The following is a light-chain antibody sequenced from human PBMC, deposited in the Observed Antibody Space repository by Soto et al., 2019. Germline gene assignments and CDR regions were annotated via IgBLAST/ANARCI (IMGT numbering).Light chain of an antibody. J-gene: IGKJ5*01. Sequence: IVFTQSPATLSFSPGQTATLSCMASPSVTNYLAWYQQKPGQAPRLLIYGAFNRATGIPARFSGSGSGTDFTLTISSLEPEDFAVYYCQQRKIWPPVTFGQGRRLEIK. CDR3: QQRKIWPPVT. CDR2: GAF. V-gene: IGKV3-11*01. CDR1: PSVTNY.